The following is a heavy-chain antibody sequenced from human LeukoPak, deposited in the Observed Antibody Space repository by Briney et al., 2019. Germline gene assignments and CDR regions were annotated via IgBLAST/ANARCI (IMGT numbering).Heavy chain of an antibody. Sequence: GGSLRLSCAASGFTFSNAWMSWVRQAPGKGLEWVSAISGSGGSTYYADSVKGRFTISRDNAKNSLYLQMDSLRAEDTALYYCAKDGDSGSYLRNNWFDPWGQGTLVTVSS. CDR3: AKDGDSGSYLRNNWFDP. J-gene: IGHJ5*02. CDR1: GFTFSNAW. CDR2: ISGSGGST. D-gene: IGHD1-26*01. V-gene: IGHV3-23*01.